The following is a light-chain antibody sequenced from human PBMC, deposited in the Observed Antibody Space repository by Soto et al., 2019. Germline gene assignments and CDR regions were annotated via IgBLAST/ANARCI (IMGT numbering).Light chain of an antibody. CDR2: DAS. Sequence: EIVLPQSPATLSLSPGERATLSCRASQSFSSYLAWYQQKPGQAPRLLIHDASNSATGIRARFSGSGSGTDFTLTISSLEPEDFAVYYCQQRSNWPPLFTFGPGTKVDIK. J-gene: IGKJ3*01. CDR1: QSFSSY. CDR3: QQRSNWPPLFT. V-gene: IGKV3-11*01.